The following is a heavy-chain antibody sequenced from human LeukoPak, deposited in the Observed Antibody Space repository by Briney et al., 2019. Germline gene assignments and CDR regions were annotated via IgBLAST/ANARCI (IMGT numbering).Heavy chain of an antibody. V-gene: IGHV1-18*01. J-gene: IGHJ3*02. Sequence: GASVKVSCKASGYTFTSYGISWVRQAPGQGLEWMGWISAYNGNTNYAQKLQGRVTMTTDTSTSTAYMELRSLRSDDTAVYYCAIRPYYDFWSAEGAFDIWGQGTMVTVSS. CDR2: ISAYNGNT. CDR3: AIRPYYDFWSAEGAFDI. D-gene: IGHD3-3*01. CDR1: GYTFTSYG.